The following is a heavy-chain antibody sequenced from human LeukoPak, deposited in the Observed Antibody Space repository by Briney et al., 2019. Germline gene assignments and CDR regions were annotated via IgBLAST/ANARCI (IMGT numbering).Heavy chain of an antibody. CDR1: GYTFTSYD. J-gene: IGHJ5*02. CDR3: ARDTVVTNWFDP. Sequence: ASVKVSCKASGYTFTSYDINWVRQATGQGLEWMGWMNPNSGNTGYAQKSQGRVTMTRNTSISTAYMELSSLRSEDTAVYYCARDTVVTNWFDPWGQGTLVTVSS. V-gene: IGHV1-8*01. D-gene: IGHD4-23*01. CDR2: MNPNSGNT.